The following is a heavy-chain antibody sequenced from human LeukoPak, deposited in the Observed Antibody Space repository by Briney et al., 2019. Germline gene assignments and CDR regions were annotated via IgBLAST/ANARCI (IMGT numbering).Heavy chain of an antibody. J-gene: IGHJ4*02. CDR3: ARDRPEYYYDSSGYMVHYFDY. CDR1: GYTFSSYD. D-gene: IGHD3-22*01. CDR2: MNPNSGNT. Sequence: GASVKVSCKASGYTFSSYDINWVRQATGQGLEWMGWMNPNSGNTGYAQKFQGRVTMTRDTSISTAYMELSRLRSDDTAVYYCARDRPEYYYDSSGYMVHYFDYWGQGTLVTVSS. V-gene: IGHV1-8*01.